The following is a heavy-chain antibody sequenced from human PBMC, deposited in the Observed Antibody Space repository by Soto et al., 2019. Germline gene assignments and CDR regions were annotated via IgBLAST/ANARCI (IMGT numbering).Heavy chain of an antibody. D-gene: IGHD6-19*01. Sequence: SETLSLTCTVYGGSFSGYYWSWIRQPPGKGLEWIGEINHSGSTNYNPSLKSRVTISVDTSKNQFSLKLSSVTAADTAVYYCAREPPNSSGWYAGGFDPWGQGTLVTVSS. V-gene: IGHV4-34*01. J-gene: IGHJ5*02. CDR3: AREPPNSSGWYAGGFDP. CDR1: GGSFSGYY. CDR2: INHSGST.